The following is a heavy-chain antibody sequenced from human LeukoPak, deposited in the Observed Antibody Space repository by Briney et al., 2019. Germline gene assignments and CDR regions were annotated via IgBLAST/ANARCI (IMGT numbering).Heavy chain of an antibody. D-gene: IGHD6-13*01. J-gene: IGHJ5*02. V-gene: IGHV1-2*02. CDR2: INPNSGGT. Sequence: ASVKVSCKASGYTFTDYYMHWVRQAPGQGLEWMGWINPNSGGTNYAQKFQGRVTMTRDTSISTAYMELSRLRSDDTAVYYCARLAAAGTAKDNWFDPWGQGTLVTVSS. CDR1: GYTFTDYY. CDR3: ARLAAAGTAKDNWFDP.